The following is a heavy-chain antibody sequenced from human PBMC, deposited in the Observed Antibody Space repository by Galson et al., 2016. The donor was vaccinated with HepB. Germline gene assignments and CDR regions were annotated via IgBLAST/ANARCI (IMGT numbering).Heavy chain of an antibody. CDR2: TYYRSQWFS. CDR3: TRGYMQTGMNV. V-gene: IGHV6-1*01. Sequence: CAISGDSVTSDETMWNWIRQSPSRGLEWLGRTYYRSQWFSEYAMSVQGRITVTADTSRDQFSLQLDSMTPDDTAAYFCTRGYMQTGMNVWGQGTTVTVSS. J-gene: IGHJ6*02. D-gene: IGHD5-18*01. CDR1: GDSVTSDETM.